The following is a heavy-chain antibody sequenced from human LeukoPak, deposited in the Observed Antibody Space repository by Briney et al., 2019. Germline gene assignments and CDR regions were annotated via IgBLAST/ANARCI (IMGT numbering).Heavy chain of an antibody. V-gene: IGHV1-2*02. CDR3: ARQATTVVTYWYFDL. CDR1: GYTFTGYY. Sequence: ASVTVSCKASGYTFTGYYMHWVRQAPGQGLEWMGWINPNSGGTNYAQKFQGRVTMTRDTSISTAYMELSRLRSDDTAVYYCARQATTVVTYWYFDLWGRGTLVTVSS. J-gene: IGHJ2*01. CDR2: INPNSGGT. D-gene: IGHD4-23*01.